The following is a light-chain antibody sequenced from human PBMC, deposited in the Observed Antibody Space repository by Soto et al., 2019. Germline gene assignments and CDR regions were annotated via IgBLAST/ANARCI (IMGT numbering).Light chain of an antibody. CDR1: HDIKDF. CDR3: QRYDSLPPT. J-gene: IGKJ5*01. V-gene: IGKV1-33*01. CDR2: DAS. Sequence: DIQMTQSPSSLSASVGDRVTITCQASHDIKDFLNWFQEKPGKAPKLLIYDASNLQTGVPSRFSGSGSRTHFTFTISSLQPEDIATYYCQRYDSLPPTFRQGTRLGIK.